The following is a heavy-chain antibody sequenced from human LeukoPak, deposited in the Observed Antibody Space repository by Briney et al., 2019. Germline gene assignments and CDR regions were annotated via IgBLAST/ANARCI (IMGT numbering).Heavy chain of an antibody. CDR2: IWSDGSNK. CDR1: GFTFSSYG. V-gene: IGHV3-33*01. CDR3: ARRRYSVYDFDY. Sequence: GGSLRLSCAASGFTFSSYGMHWVRQAPGKGLEWVAVIWSDGSNKYYVDSVKGRFTISRDNSKNTLYLQMNSLRAEDTAVYYCARRRYSVYDFDYWGQGTLVTVSS. J-gene: IGHJ4*02. D-gene: IGHD5/OR15-5a*01.